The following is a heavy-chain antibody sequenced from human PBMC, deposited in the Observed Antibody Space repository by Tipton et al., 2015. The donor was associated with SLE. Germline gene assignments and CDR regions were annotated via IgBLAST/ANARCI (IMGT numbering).Heavy chain of an antibody. D-gene: IGHD3-16*01. Sequence: LRLSCAVYGGSFSGYYWSWIRQPPGKGLEWIGEINHSGSTNYNPSLKSRVTISVDTSKNQFSPKLSSVTAADTAVYYCALGGYWFDPWGQGTLVTVSS. CDR1: GGSFSGYY. CDR2: INHSGST. J-gene: IGHJ5*02. V-gene: IGHV4-34*01. CDR3: ALGGYWFDP.